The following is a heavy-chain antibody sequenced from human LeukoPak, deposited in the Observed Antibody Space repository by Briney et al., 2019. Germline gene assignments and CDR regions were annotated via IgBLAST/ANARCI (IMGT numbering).Heavy chain of an antibody. Sequence: GGSLRLSCAASGFTFSSYSMNWVRQAPGKGLEWVSSISSSSSYIYYADSVKGRFTISRDNAKNSLYLQMNSLRAEDTAVYYCAKAGGYSYGDFDYWGQGTLVTVSS. J-gene: IGHJ4*02. CDR3: AKAGGYSYGDFDY. D-gene: IGHD5-18*01. CDR2: ISSSSSYI. V-gene: IGHV3-21*01. CDR1: GFTFSSYS.